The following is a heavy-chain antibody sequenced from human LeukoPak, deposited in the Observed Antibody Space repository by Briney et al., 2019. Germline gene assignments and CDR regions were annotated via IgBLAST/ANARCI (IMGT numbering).Heavy chain of an antibody. CDR2: ISSSSSYI. CDR3: ARDLEHIVVVTAGSYYYYGMDV. V-gene: IGHV3-21*01. D-gene: IGHD2-21*02. CDR1: GFTFSSYS. J-gene: IGHJ6*02. Sequence: GGCPSLSCAASGFTFSSYSMNWGRQAPGKGLEWVSSISSSSSYIYYADSVKGRFTISRDNAKNSLYLQMNSLRAEDTAVYYCARDLEHIVVVTAGSYYYYGMDVWVQGTTVTVSS.